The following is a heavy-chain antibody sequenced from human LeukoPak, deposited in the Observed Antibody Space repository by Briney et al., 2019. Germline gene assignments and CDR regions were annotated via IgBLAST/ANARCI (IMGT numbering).Heavy chain of an antibody. CDR1: GYTFTGYY. CDR2: INPNSGGT. CDR3: ARDLPRYSYGNYYYYYMDV. V-gene: IGHV1-2*02. D-gene: IGHD5-18*01. Sequence: GASVKVSCKASGYTFTGYYVHWVRQAPGQGLEWMGWINPNSGGTNYAQKFQGRVTMTRDTSISTAYMELSRLRSDDTAVYYCARDLPRYSYGNYYYYYMDVWGKGTTVTVSS. J-gene: IGHJ6*03.